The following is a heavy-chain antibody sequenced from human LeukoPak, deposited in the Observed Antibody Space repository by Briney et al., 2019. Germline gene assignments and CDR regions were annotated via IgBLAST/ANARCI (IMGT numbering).Heavy chain of an antibody. V-gene: IGHV3-21*01. D-gene: IGHD6-19*01. CDR2: ISSSSSYI. CDR1: GFTFSSYS. Sequence: PGGSLRLSCAASGFTFSSYSMNWVRQAPGKGLEWVSSISSSSSYIYYADSVKGRFTISRDNAKNSLYLQMNSLRAEDTAVYYCASDTSSGPEAPVDYWGQGTLVTVSS. CDR3: ASDTSSGPEAPVDY. J-gene: IGHJ4*02.